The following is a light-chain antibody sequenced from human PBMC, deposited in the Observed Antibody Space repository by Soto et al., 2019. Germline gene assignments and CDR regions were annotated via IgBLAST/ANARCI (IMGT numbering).Light chain of an antibody. CDR1: QSLLHINGYNY. V-gene: IGKV2-28*01. CDR2: LAS. CDR3: HQYNNWPPST. Sequence: IVMTQSPLSLPFTPGEPASISCRSSQSLLHINGYNYLDWYLQKPGQSPQLLIYLASNRASGVPDRFSGSGSGTDFTLKISSLQAEDFGVYFCHQYNNWPPSTFGQGTRLEIK. J-gene: IGKJ5*01.